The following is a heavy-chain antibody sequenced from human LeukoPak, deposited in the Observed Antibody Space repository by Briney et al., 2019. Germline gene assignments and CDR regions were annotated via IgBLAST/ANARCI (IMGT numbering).Heavy chain of an antibody. CDR1: GGSISSGGYY. D-gene: IGHD3-3*01. J-gene: IGHJ4*02. CDR2: SSYTGST. CDR3: ARLFWSVHYYLDY. V-gene: IGHV4-31*03. Sequence: KTSETLSLTCTVSGGSISSGGYYWTWIRQHPGKGLEWIGYSSYTGSTSFYPSLKSRVTISVDTTRNQFSLKLSSVTAADTAVYYCARLFWSVHYYLDYWGQGTLVTVSS.